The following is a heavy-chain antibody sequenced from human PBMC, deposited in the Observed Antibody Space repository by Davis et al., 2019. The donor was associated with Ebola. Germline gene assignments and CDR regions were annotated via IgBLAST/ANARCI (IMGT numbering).Heavy chain of an antibody. D-gene: IGHD6-19*01. CDR3: ATTPQYSSGQNKPFDY. CDR2: IYSAGST. CDR1: GFSVSESY. Sequence: GESLKISCAASGFSVSESYMTWVRQAPGKGLEWVSNIYSAGSTYYADSVKGRFTISRDNSKNTLYLQMNSLRAEDTAVYYCATTPQYSSGQNKPFDYWGQGTLVTVSS. V-gene: IGHV3-66*01. J-gene: IGHJ4*02.